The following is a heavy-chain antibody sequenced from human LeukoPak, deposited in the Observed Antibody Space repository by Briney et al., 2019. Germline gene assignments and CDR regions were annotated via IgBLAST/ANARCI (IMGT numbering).Heavy chain of an antibody. CDR2: IYSNGDT. CDR3: ARGGTMGNANWFDP. D-gene: IGHD3-16*01. CDR1: GGSISNYY. V-gene: IGHV4-4*07. Sequence: TSETLSLTCTVSGGSISNYYWSWIRQPAGKGLEWIGRIYSNGDTNYNPSLKSRLTMPVDTSKNQFSLNLYSVTAADTAVYYCARGGTMGNANWFDPWGQGTLVAVSS. J-gene: IGHJ5*02.